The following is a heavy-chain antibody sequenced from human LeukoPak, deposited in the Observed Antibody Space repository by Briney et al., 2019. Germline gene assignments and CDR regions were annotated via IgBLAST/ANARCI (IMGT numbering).Heavy chain of an antibody. CDR1: GGSISSGSDC. CDR3: ARERGGYGGTFDS. D-gene: IGHD4-23*01. V-gene: IGHV4-61*02. J-gene: IGHJ4*02. CDR2: IYPNGRS. Sequence: PSETPSLTCTVSGGSISSGSDCWSWIRQPAGKGLEWIGRIYPNGRSNHNSSLRGRVTISADASKNQISLELTSVTAADTAVYYCARERGGYGGTFDSWGQGTLVTVSS.